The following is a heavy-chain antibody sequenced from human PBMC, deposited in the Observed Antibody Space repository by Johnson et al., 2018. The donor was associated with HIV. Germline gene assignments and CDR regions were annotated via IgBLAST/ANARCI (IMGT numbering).Heavy chain of an antibody. CDR1: GFTFDDHA. V-gene: IGHV3-9*01. D-gene: IGHD1-26*01. Sequence: VQLVESGGGVVQPGRSLRLSCAASGFTFDDHALHWVRQTPGKGLQWFSIILKGRFTISRDNAKNDLDLQMHSLRAEDTAVYYCAKEGGELLLDAFDIWGQGTMVTVSS. CDR3: AKEGGELLLDAFDI. CDR2: I. J-gene: IGHJ3*02.